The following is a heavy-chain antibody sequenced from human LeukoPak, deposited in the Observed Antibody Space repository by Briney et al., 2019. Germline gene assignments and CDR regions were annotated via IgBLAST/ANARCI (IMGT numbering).Heavy chain of an antibody. CDR3: ARDGITGTTSVSGMDV. Sequence: GASVKVSCKASGGTFSSYAISWVRQAPGQGLEWMGGIIPIFGTANYAQKFQGRVAITADESTSTAYMELSSLRAEDTAVYYCARDGITGTTSVSGMDVWGQGTTVTVSS. V-gene: IGHV1-69*13. CDR2: IIPIFGTA. CDR1: GGTFSSYA. J-gene: IGHJ6*02. D-gene: IGHD1-7*01.